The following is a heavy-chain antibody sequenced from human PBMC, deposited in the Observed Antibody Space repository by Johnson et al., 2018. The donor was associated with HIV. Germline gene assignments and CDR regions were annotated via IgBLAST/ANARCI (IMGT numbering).Heavy chain of an antibody. V-gene: IGHV3-30*18. J-gene: IGHJ3*02. Sequence: QVQLVESGGGVVQPGRSLRLSCAASGFSFSSYGMHWVRQAPGKGLEWVAVIWYDGSNQYYADSVKGRFTISRDNSKNTLYPQVTSLRTEETAMYYCAKDRGGSHQSGHDAFHIWGQGTMVTVSS. D-gene: IGHD1-26*01. CDR2: IWYDGSNQ. CDR3: AKDRGGSHQSGHDAFHI. CDR1: GFSFSSYG.